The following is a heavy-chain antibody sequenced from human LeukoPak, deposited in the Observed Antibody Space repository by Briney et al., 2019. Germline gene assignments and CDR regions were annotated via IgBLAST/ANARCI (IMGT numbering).Heavy chain of an antibody. Sequence: GGSLRLSCAASGLTFSGSTVHWVRQASGRGLEWIGRIRTRTNSYATVYAASLKGRFSITRDDSKNTAYLQMNSLKTEDTAVYYCSSPTYERQFAAYDAHTPPPSDFHYDMDVWGQGTTVTVSS. CDR3: SSPTYERQFAAYDAHTPPPSDFHYDMDV. V-gene: IGHV3-73*01. CDR2: IRTRTNSYAT. CDR1: GLTFSGST. D-gene: IGHD1-1*01. J-gene: IGHJ6*02.